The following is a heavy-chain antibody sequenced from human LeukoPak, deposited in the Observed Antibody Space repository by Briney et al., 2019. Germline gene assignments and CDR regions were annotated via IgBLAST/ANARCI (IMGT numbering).Heavy chain of an antibody. D-gene: IGHD3-22*01. CDR2: ISYDGSNK. J-gene: IGHJ1*01. V-gene: IGHV3-30-3*01. CDR3: ARVQYYDSSGYEGAQYFQH. CDR1: GFTFSSYA. Sequence: GGSLRLSCAASGFTFSSYAMHWVRQAPGKGLEWVAVISYDGSNKYYADSVKGRFTISRDNSKNTLYLQMNSLRAEDTAVYCCARVQYYDSSGYEGAQYFQHWGQGTLVTVSS.